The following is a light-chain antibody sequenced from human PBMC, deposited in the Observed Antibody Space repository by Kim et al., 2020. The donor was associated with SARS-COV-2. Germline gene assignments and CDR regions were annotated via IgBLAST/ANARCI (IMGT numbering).Light chain of an antibody. Sequence: SVSPGESVTLSCRASQSVSINLAWYQRNPGQAPRLLIYDVSTRATGIPAKFSGSGSGTEFTLTISSLQSEDFAVYYCQQYDEWPLTFGGGTKVEI. CDR3: QQYDEWPLT. CDR2: DVS. V-gene: IGKV3-15*01. J-gene: IGKJ4*01. CDR1: QSVSIN.